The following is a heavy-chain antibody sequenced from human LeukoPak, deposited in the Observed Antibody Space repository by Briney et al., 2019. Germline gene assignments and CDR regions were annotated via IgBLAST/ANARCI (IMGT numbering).Heavy chain of an antibody. CDR2: IKSKTDGGTT. J-gene: IGHJ4*02. CDR1: GFTFSNAW. D-gene: IGHD3-16*02. V-gene: IGHV3-15*01. Sequence: GGSLRLSCVASGFTFSNAWMSWVRQAPGKGLEWVGRIKSKTDGGTTDYAAPVKGRFTISRDDSKNTLYLQMNSLKTEDTAVYYCTTSVIYDYVWGSYRSDYWGQGTLVTVSS. CDR3: TTSVIYDYVWGSYRSDY.